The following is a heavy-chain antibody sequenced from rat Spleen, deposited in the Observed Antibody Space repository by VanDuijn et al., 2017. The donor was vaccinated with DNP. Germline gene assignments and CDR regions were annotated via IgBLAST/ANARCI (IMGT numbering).Heavy chain of an antibody. CDR3: ARSDYYGRFRPFAY. V-gene: IGHV3-3*01. CDR2: INIAGST. CDR1: GFSITSNYR. J-gene: IGHJ3*01. D-gene: IGHD1-2*01. Sequence: EVQLQESGPGLVKPSQSLSLTCSVTGFSITSNYRWNWIRKFPGNKLEWMGYINIAGSTNYNPSLRSRISITRDTSKNQFFLQFNSVTTEDTATYYCARSDYYGRFRPFAYWGQGTLVTVSS.